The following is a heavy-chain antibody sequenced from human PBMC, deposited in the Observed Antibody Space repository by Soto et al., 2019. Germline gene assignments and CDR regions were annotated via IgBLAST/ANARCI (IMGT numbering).Heavy chain of an antibody. CDR3: ARSFVLAAAGMYRWFDP. CDR1: GGSISSSSYY. V-gene: IGHV4-39*01. CDR2: IYYSGST. Sequence: PSETLSLTCTVSGGSISSSSYYWCWIRQPPGKGLEWIGSIYYSGSTYYNPSLKSRVTISVDTSKNQFSLKLSSVTAADTAVYYCARSFVLAAAGMYRWFDPWGKGTLVTVSS. D-gene: IGHD6-13*01. J-gene: IGHJ5*02.